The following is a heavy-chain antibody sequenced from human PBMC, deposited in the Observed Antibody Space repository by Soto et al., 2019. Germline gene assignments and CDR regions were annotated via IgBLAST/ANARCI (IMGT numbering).Heavy chain of an antibody. J-gene: IGHJ4*02. Sequence: FLSLSCAASGFTFSNAWMSWVSQAPGKGLEWVGRIKSKTDGGTTDYAAPVKGRFTISRDDSNNTLYLQMNRLKNEDKAVYWCTRDPLTIFGVVITDYWGQGTLVTVAS. CDR1: GFTFSNAW. CDR3: TRDPLTIFGVVITDY. V-gene: IGHV3-15*01. CDR2: IKSKTDGGTT. D-gene: IGHD3-3*01.